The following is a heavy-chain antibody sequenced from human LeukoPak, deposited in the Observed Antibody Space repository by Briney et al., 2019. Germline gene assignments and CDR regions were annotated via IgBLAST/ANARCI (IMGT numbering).Heavy chain of an antibody. CDR1: GFTIANHG. J-gene: IGHJ5*02. Sequence: GGSLRLSCAVSGFTIANHGMHWVRQAPGKGLEWVAMISHDGAAVYYGDSVKGRLTISRDNSDNTLYLQMNSLRVEDTAVYYCAKDWGSSGWYNWFDPWGQGTLVTVSS. CDR2: ISHDGAAV. V-gene: IGHV3-30*18. D-gene: IGHD6-19*01. CDR3: AKDWGSSGWYNWFDP.